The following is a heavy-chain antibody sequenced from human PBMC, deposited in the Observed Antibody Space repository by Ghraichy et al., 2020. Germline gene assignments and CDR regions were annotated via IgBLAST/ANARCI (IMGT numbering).Heavy chain of an antibody. D-gene: IGHD2-21*02. CDR1: GGTFSSYA. J-gene: IGHJ6*03. CDR2: IIPIFGTA. V-gene: IGHV1-69*13. Sequence: SVKVSCKASGGTFSSYAISWVRQAPGQGLEWMGGIIPIFGTANYAQKFQGRVTITADESTSTAYMELSSLRSEDTAVYYCARDRTPYHTASSYYYYYMDVWGKGTTVTVSS. CDR3: ARDRTPYHTASSYYYYYMDV.